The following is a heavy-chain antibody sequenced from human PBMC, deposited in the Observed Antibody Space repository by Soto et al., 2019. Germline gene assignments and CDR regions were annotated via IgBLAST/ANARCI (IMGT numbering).Heavy chain of an antibody. J-gene: IGHJ4*02. V-gene: IGHV1-8*01. CDR1: GYTFTSYD. CDR3: ARPLYGDHVDY. D-gene: IGHD4-17*01. CDR2: MNPNSGNT. Sequence: QVQLVQSGAEVKKPGASVKVSCKASGYTFTSYDINCVRQATVQGLEWMGWMNPNSGNTGFAQKCQGRVTMTKNTSISTAYMELSSLRSEDTAVYYCARPLYGDHVDYWGQGTLVTVSS.